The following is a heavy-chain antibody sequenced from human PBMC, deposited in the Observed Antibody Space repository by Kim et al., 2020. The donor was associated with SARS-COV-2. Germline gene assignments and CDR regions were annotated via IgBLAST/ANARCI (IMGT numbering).Heavy chain of an antibody. V-gene: IGHV5-51*01. CDR1: GYSFTSYW. D-gene: IGHD6-19*01. J-gene: IGHJ5*02. Sequence: GESLKISCKGSGYSFTSYWIGWVRQMPGKGLEWMGIIYPGDSDTRYSTSFQGQVTISADKSISTAYLQWSSLKASDTAMYYCARTIAVAGTKSWFDPWGQGTLVTVSS. CDR3: ARTIAVAGTKSWFDP. CDR2: IYPGDSDT.